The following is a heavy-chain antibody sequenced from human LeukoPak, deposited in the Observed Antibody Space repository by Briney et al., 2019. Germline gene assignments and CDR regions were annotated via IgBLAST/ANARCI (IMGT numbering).Heavy chain of an antibody. CDR1: GYSISSGCY. J-gene: IGHJ4*02. Sequence: SETLSLTCAVSGYSISSGCYWGWIRQPPGKGLEWIGSIYHSGSTYYNPSLKSRVTISVDTSKNQFSLKLSSVTAADTAVYYCARRNKRISMIVVVTRGPGGDFDYWGQGTLVTVSS. CDR3: ARRNKRISMIVVVTRGPGGDFDY. D-gene: IGHD3-22*01. V-gene: IGHV4-38-2*01. CDR2: IYHSGST.